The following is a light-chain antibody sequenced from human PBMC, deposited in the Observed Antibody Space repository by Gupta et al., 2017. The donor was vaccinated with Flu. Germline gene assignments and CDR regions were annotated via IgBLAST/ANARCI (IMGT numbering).Light chain of an antibody. CDR3: QSHDSSLTVV. J-gene: IGLJ2*01. CDR1: SSNIGIGYD. CDR2: ATD. V-gene: IGLV1-40*01. Sequence: QSVLTPPPSVSVAPGLRVTTPCTGSSSNIGIGYDVHWHQHLPGTAPKLIIYATDHRPSGVADGFSGSKSGTAASLAITGLQAEDEADYYCQSHDSSLTVVFGGGTKLTVL.